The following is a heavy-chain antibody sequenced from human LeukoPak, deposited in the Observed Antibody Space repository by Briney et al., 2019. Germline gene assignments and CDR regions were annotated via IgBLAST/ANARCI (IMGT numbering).Heavy chain of an antibody. CDR3: TGEYYDTDGYYSY. Sequence: ASVKVSCKASGYTFTNYHMHWERQAPGQGLEWMGIMTPSGGPTSYAQKFQGRVTMTRDTSTSTVYMELSSLRSEDTAVYYCTGEYYDTDGYYSYWGQGTLVTVSS. J-gene: IGHJ4*02. CDR2: MTPSGGPT. D-gene: IGHD3-22*01. V-gene: IGHV1-46*01. CDR1: GYTFTNYH.